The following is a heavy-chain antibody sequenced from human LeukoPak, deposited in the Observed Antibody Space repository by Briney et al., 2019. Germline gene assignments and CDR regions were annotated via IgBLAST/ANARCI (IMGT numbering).Heavy chain of an antibody. Sequence: ASVKVSCKASGYTFTSYGISWVRQAPGQGLEWMGWISAYNGNTNYAQKLQGRVTMTTDTSTSTAYMELRSLRSDDTAVYYCAREVDGSSWYVPYSGCYYYYMDVWGKGTTVTVSS. V-gene: IGHV1-18*01. J-gene: IGHJ6*03. D-gene: IGHD6-13*01. CDR2: ISAYNGNT. CDR3: AREVDGSSWYVPYSGCYYYYMDV. CDR1: GYTFTSYG.